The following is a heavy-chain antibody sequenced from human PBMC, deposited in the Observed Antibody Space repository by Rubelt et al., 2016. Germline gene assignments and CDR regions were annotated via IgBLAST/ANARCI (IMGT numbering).Heavy chain of an antibody. J-gene: IGHJ4*02. CDR1: GFNLGDYA. CDR3: SRHTSGSYYFFDY. D-gene: IGHD1-26*01. V-gene: IGHV3-49*04. Sequence: GGGLVQPGRSLRLSCTASGFNLGDYAMSWVRQAPGRGLEWVGFVRGKAYGERPDYAASVRGRFTISRDDSKSTAYLQTNSLKTEDTAVYYCSRHTSGSYYFFDYWGQGTLVTVSS. CDR2: VRGKAYGERP.